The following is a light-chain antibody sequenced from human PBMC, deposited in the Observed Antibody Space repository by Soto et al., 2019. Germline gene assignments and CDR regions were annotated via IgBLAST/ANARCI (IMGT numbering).Light chain of an antibody. Sequence: DIPLTQSPSSLSASVGDKVTFTCRASQSISNFLSWYQQRPGRAPVLLVYSASTLQSGVPSRFRGGGSGTAFTLTIHSLQHEYFATYYWQQSYSIPVTFGQGTRL. CDR3: QQSYSIPVT. CDR1: QSISNF. CDR2: SAS. J-gene: IGKJ5*01. V-gene: IGKV1-39*01.